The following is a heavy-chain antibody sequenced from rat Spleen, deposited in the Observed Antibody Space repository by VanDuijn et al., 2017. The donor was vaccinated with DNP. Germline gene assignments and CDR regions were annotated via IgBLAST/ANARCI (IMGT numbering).Heavy chain of an antibody. D-gene: IGHD1-2*01. CDR2: ISTSGGST. Sequence: EVQLVESGGGLVQPGRSMKLSCTVSGFTFSSFPMAWVRQAPTKGLEWVATISTSGGSTFYRHSVKGRFTISRDNAESTLYLQMNSLRSEDTATYYCTRDNYSSYMPYYYAMDAWGQGTSVTVSS. J-gene: IGHJ4*01. V-gene: IGHV5-46*01. CDR1: GFTFSSFP. CDR3: TRDNYSSYMPYYYAMDA.